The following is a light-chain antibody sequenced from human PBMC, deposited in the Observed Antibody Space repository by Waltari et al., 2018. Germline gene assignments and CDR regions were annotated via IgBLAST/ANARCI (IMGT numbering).Light chain of an antibody. J-gene: IGKJ2*03. CDR2: AAS. V-gene: IGKV1D-16*01. Sequence: DIQMTQSPSSLSASVGDKVTITCHASQDISSWLAWYQQKPGKAPKPLIFAASSLQNGVPSRFSGSASGTDYILTITGLQPEDFATYFCQHYKDLPYSFGRGTKVEMK. CDR3: QHYKDLPYS. CDR1: QDISSW.